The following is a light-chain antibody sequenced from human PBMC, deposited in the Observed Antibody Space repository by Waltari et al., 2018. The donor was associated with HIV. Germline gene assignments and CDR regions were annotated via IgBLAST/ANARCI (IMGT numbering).Light chain of an antibody. V-gene: IGLV2-23*01. CDR3: CSYAGSSTLEV. J-gene: IGLJ2*01. Sequence: QSALTQPASVSGSPGQSITISCTGTSSDVGSYNLVSLYQQHPGKAPKLMIYEGSKRPSGVSNRFSGSKSGNTASLTISGLQAEDEADYYCCSYAGSSTLEVFGGGTKLTVL. CDR1: SSDVGSYNL. CDR2: EGS.